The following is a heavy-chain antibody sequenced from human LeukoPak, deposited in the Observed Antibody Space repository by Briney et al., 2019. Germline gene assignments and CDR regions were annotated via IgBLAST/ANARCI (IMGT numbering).Heavy chain of an antibody. Sequence: GGSLRLSCAASGYTFSSYPIHWVRDSPGRGLEWVAVISYDGSNKYYADSGKGRFTNSRDNSQYTLYLQMNSLGAEDKAGYYCGKAQYDSTSDGFFGYLDRWGRRTLVTDSS. D-gene: IGHD3-22*01. V-gene: IGHV3-30*18. CDR3: GKAQYDSTSDGFFGYLDR. J-gene: IGHJ2*01. CDR2: ISYDGSNK. CDR1: GYTFSSYP.